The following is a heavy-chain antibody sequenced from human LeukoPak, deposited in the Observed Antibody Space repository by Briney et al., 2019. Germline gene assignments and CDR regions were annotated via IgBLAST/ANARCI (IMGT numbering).Heavy chain of an antibody. J-gene: IGHJ3*02. CDR2: ISSSSSYI. V-gene: IGHV3-21*01. CDR1: GFTFSSYS. Sequence: PGGSLRLSCAASGFTFSSYSMNWVRQAPGKGLEWVSSISSSSSYIYYADSVRGRFTISRDNAKNSLYLQMNSLRAEDTAVYYCARDSRIVVVPAAPSDAFDIWGQGTMVTVSS. CDR3: ARDSRIVVVPAAPSDAFDI. D-gene: IGHD2-2*01.